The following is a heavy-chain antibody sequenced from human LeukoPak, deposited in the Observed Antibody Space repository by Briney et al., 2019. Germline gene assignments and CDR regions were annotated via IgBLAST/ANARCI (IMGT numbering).Heavy chain of an antibody. Sequence: SETLSLTCTVSGGSISSGGYYWSWIRQPPGKGLEWIGYIYHSGSTYYNPSLKSRVTISVDRSKNQFSLKLSSVTAADTAVYYCARVNDSSGYYYFDCWGQGTLVTVSS. J-gene: IGHJ4*02. V-gene: IGHV4-30-2*01. CDR3: ARVNDSSGYYYFDC. CDR1: GGSISSGGYY. D-gene: IGHD3-22*01. CDR2: IYHSGST.